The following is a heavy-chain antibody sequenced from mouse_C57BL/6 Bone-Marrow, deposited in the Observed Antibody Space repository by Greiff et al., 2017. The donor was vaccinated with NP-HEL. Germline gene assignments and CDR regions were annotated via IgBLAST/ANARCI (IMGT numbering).Heavy chain of an antibody. J-gene: IGHJ2*01. D-gene: IGHD1-1*01. CDR1: GYTFTSYW. Sequence: VQLQQPGAELVKPGASVKMSCKASGYTFTSYWITWVKQRPGQGLEWIGDIYPGSGSTNYNEKFKSKATLTVDTSSSTAYMQLSSLTSEDSAVYYCASLSTVVAHFDYWGQGTTLTVSS. V-gene: IGHV1-55*01. CDR3: ASLSTVVAHFDY. CDR2: IYPGSGST.